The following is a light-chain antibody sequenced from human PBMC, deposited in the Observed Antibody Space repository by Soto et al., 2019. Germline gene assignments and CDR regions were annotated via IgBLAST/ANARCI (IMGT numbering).Light chain of an antibody. CDR2: DTA. V-gene: IGLV7-46*01. CDR1: TGAVTSGHY. CDR3: LLSHGRVRV. J-gene: IGLJ3*02. Sequence: QTVVTQEPSLTVPPGGTVTLTCDSSTGAVTSGHYPYWFQRKPGQAPRTLIYDTANKQSWTPARFSGSLLGGKAALTLSGAQPEDEAEYYCLLSHGRVRVFGGGNKLTVL.